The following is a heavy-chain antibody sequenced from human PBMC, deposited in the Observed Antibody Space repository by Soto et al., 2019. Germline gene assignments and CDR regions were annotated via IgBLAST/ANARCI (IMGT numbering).Heavy chain of an antibody. V-gene: IGHV3-23*01. J-gene: IGHJ4*02. CDR1: GFTFSNFA. D-gene: IGHD6-13*01. Sequence: GGSLRLSCAASGFTFSNFAMSWVRQAPGKGLEWVSAISGTGSNTYYADSVKGRFTISRDNSMNTLYLQMNTLRADDTAVYYCAKVSSSWYAGFFDLWGQGTLVTVSS. CDR3: AKVSSSWYAGFFDL. CDR2: ISGTGSNT.